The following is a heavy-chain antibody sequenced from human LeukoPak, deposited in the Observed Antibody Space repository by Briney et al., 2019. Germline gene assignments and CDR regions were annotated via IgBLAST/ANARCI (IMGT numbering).Heavy chain of an antibody. CDR2: MNPNSGNT. D-gene: IGHD5-12*01. V-gene: IGHV1-8*01. Sequence: ASVKVSCKASGYTFTSYDINWVRQATGQGLEWMGWMNPNSGNTGYAQKFQGRVTMTRNTSISTAYMELSSLRSEDTAVYYCAKGEHIVATIGNPAVDYWGQGTLVTVSS. CDR1: GYTFTSYD. CDR3: AKGEHIVATIGNPAVDY. J-gene: IGHJ4*02.